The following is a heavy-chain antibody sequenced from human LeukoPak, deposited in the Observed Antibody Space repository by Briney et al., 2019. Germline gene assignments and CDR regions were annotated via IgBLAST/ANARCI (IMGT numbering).Heavy chain of an antibody. CDR3: AKGSIGYSHGYTDY. CDR1: GFTFSSYG. CDR2: IRYDGSNK. J-gene: IGHJ4*02. Sequence: GGSLRLSCAASGFTFSSYGMHWVRQAPGKGLEWVAFIRYDGSNKYNADSVKGRFTISRDNSKNTLYLQMNSLRAEDTALYYCAKGSIGYSHGYTDYWGRGTLVTVSS. D-gene: IGHD5-18*01. V-gene: IGHV3-30*02.